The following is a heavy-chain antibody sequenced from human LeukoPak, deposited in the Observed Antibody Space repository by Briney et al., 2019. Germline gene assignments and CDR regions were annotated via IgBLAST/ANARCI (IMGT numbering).Heavy chain of an antibody. CDR1: GYSLTDLS. Sequence: ATVKVSCKVSGYSLTDLSLHWVRQAPGKGLEWMGGFDPEDGEPTYAQKFQGTLSMTEDTSKDTGYMELRTLRSEDTALYYCAKSHGDYGLLDYWGQGTLVTVSS. D-gene: IGHD4-17*01. V-gene: IGHV1-24*01. CDR2: FDPEDGEP. CDR3: AKSHGDYGLLDY. J-gene: IGHJ4*02.